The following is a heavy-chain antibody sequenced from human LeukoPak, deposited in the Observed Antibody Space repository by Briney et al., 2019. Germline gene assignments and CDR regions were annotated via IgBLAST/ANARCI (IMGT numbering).Heavy chain of an antibody. CDR3: ARPSTPRSGSFDY. D-gene: IGHD1-26*01. V-gene: IGHV1-46*03. Sequence: GASVKVFCXASGYTFTNYYMHWVRQAHGQGLEWMGIINPSGGSTSYAQKFQGRVTMTRDTSTSTVYMELSSLRSEDTAVYYCARPSTPRSGSFDYWGQGTLVTVSS. CDR1: GYTFTNYY. J-gene: IGHJ4*02. CDR2: INPSGGST.